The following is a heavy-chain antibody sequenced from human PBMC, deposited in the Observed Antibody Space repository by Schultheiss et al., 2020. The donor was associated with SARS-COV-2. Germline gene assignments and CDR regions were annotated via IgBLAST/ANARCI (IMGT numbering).Heavy chain of an antibody. Sequence: GSLRLSCAASGFTFSSYAMSWVRQAPGKGLEWVANIKQDGREKYYVDSVKGRFTISRDNAKNSLYLQMNSLRAEDTAVYYCARGWGYDTLTYWGQGTLVTVSS. CDR2: IKQDGREK. CDR3: ARGWGYDTLTY. J-gene: IGHJ4*02. V-gene: IGHV3-7*01. D-gene: IGHD3-3*01. CDR1: GFTFSSYA.